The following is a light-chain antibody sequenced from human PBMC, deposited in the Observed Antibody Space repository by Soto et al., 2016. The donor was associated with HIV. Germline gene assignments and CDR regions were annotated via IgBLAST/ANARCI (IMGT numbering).Light chain of an antibody. V-gene: IGKV1-5*03. J-gene: IGKJ2*01. CDR2: KAS. CDR1: QSINSW. CDR3: QQFGNNPYT. Sequence: DIQMTQSPSTLSASVGDRVTITCRASQSINSWLAWYQQKAGKAPKLLIYKASSLESGVPSRFSGSGSGTEFTLTISSLQPDDFATYYCQQFGNNPYTFGQGPSWRSN.